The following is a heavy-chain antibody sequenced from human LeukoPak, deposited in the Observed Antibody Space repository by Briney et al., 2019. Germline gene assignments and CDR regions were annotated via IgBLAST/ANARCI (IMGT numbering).Heavy chain of an antibody. Sequence: GGSLRLSCAASGFTFSSYGMHWVRQAPGKGLEWVAVIWYDGSNKYYADSVKGRFTISRDNSKNTLYLQMNSLRAEDTAVYFCAKRGVVIRVILVGFHKEAYYFDSWGQGALVTVSS. CDR3: AKRGVVIRVILVGFHKEAYYFDS. V-gene: IGHV3-33*06. J-gene: IGHJ4*02. CDR2: IWYDGSNK. CDR1: GFTFSSYG. D-gene: IGHD3-22*01.